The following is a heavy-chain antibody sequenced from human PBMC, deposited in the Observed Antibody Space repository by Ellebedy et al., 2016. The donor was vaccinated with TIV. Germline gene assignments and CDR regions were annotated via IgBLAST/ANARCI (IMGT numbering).Heavy chain of an antibody. V-gene: IGHV3-53*01. J-gene: IGHJ4*02. CDR3: ARGPFYDY. CDR1: GFTFTKYG. Sequence: GGSLRLSCAASGFTFTKYGMHWVRQAPGKGLEWVSVIYSGGSTYYADSVKGRFTISRDNSKNTLYLQMNSLRAEDTAVYYCARGPFYDYWGQGTLVTVSS. CDR2: IYSGGST.